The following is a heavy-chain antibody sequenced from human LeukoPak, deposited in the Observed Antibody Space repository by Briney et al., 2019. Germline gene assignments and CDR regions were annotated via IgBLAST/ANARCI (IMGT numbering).Heavy chain of an antibody. CDR2: ISSSSSYT. J-gene: IGHJ4*02. CDR1: GFTFSDYY. CDR3: ARVDSSGSSFFDS. V-gene: IGHV3-11*05. D-gene: IGHD3-22*01. Sequence: GGSLRLSCAASGFTFSDYYMSWIRQAPGKGLEWVSYISSSSSYTNYADSVKGRFTISRDNAKNSLYLQMNSLRAEDAAVYYCARVDSSGSSFFDSWGQGTLVTVSS.